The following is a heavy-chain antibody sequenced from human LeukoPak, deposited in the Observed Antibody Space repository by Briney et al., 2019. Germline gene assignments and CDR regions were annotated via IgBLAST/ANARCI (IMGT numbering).Heavy chain of an antibody. CDR3: AKDGAGYSSSWSDY. J-gene: IGHJ4*02. CDR1: GFTFSSYA. D-gene: IGHD6-13*01. V-gene: IGHV3-23*01. Sequence: GGSLRLSCAASGFTFSSYAMSWVRQAPGKGLEWFSAISGSGGSTYYADSVKGRFTISRDNSKNTLYLQMNSLRAEDTAVYYCAKDGAGYSSSWSDYWGQGTLVTVSS. CDR2: ISGSGGST.